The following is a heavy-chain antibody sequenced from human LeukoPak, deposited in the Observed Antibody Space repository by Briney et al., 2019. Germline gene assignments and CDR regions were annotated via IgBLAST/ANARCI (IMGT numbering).Heavy chain of an antibody. CDR1: GGTFSSYT. V-gene: IGHV1-69*04. CDR2: IIPILGIA. J-gene: IGHJ4*02. CDR3: ARDPRGCSSTSCQSDY. D-gene: IGHD2-2*01. Sequence: SVKVSCKASGGTFSSYTISWVRQAPGQVLESMVRIIPILGIANYAQKFQGRVTITADRSTSTAYMELSSLRSEDTAVYYCARDPRGCSSTSCQSDYWGQGTLVTVSS.